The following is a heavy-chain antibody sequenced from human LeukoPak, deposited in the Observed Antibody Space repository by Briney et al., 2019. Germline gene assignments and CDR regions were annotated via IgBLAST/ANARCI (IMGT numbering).Heavy chain of an antibody. D-gene: IGHD3-9*01. J-gene: IGHJ3*02. V-gene: IGHV3-23*01. Sequence: GGSLRLSCAVSGFPFSTFWMSWVRQAPGKGLEWVSAISGSGGSTYYADSVKGRFTISRDNSKNTLYLQMNSLRAEDTAVYYCAKDSRLILTGNGAFDIWGQGTMVTVSS. CDR2: ISGSGGST. CDR3: AKDSRLILTGNGAFDI. CDR1: GFPFSTFW.